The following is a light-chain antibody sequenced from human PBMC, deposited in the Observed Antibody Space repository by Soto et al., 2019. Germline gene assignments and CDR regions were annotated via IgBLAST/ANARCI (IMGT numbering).Light chain of an antibody. J-gene: IGKJ5*01. CDR1: QSVSSSY. V-gene: IGKV3-20*01. CDR2: GAS. Sequence: EIVLTQSPGTLSLSPGERATLSCRASQSVSSSYLAWYQQKPGQAPRLLIYGASRRATGIPDRFSGSGSGTDFTLTIGRLEPEDFAVYYCQQYGSSPPITFGQGTRLEIK. CDR3: QQYGSSPPIT.